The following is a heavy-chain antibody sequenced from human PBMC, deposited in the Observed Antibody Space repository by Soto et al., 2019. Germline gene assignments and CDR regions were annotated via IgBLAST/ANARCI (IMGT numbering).Heavy chain of an antibody. CDR2: INPSGGST. V-gene: IGHV1-46*01. CDR3: AFGLTYYYYYMDV. Sequence: ASVTVSCTASGYTFTSYYMHWVRQAPGQGLEWMGIINPSGGSTTYAQKFQGRVTMTRGTSTSTVYMELSSLRSEDTAVYYCAFGLTYYYYYMDVWGKGTTVTVSS. CDR1: GYTFTSYY. D-gene: IGHD3-10*01. J-gene: IGHJ6*03.